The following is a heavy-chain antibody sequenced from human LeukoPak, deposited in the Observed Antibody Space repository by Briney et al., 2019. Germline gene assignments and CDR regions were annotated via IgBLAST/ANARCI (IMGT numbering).Heavy chain of an antibody. CDR1: GGSISSYY. D-gene: IGHD1-26*01. V-gene: IGHV4-59*08. J-gene: IGHJ4*02. Sequence: SETLSLTCTVSGGSISSYYWSWIRQPPGKGLEWIGYIYYSGSTYYNPSLKSRVTISVDTSKNQFSLKLSSVTAADTAVYYCATDSGSYYGYDYWGQGTLVTVSS. CDR2: IYYSGST. CDR3: ATDSGSYYGYDY.